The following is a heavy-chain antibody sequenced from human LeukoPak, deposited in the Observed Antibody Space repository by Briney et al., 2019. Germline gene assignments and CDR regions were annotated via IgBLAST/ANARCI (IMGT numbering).Heavy chain of an antibody. J-gene: IGHJ4*02. CDR2: IYWDDDQ. Sequence: SGPTLVKPTQTLTLTCTFSGFSLSTSGVGVGWIGQPPGKALEWLALIYWDDDQRYSPSLKSRLTITEDTSKNQVVLTMTNMDPVDTATYYCAQYGSGSRQSYYFDYWGQGTLVTVSS. CDR3: AQYGSGSRQSYYFDY. V-gene: IGHV2-5*02. D-gene: IGHD3-10*01. CDR1: GFSLSTSGVG.